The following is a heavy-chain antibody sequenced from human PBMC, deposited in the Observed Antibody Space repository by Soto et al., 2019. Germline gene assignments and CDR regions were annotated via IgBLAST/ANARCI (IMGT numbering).Heavy chain of an antibody. V-gene: IGHV1-18*01. D-gene: IGHD2-2*01. Sequence: QVQLVQSGGEVKKPGASVKASCKASGYTFTRYGISWVRQAPGQGLEWMAWISAYNGNRNYAQKFQGRVTMTTDTFTSTAYMELRSLRSDDTAVYYCARDSNEASFDYWGQGTLITVSS. CDR1: GYTFTRYG. CDR2: ISAYNGNR. J-gene: IGHJ4*02. CDR3: ARDSNEASFDY.